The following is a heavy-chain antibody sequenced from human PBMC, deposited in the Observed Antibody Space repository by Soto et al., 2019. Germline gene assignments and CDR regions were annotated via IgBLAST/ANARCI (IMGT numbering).Heavy chain of an antibody. Sequence: GGSLRLSCEASGFPFMTYWMSWVRQAPGKGLEWVAHMKEEATEKYLDSVKGRFIISRDNAKNSLYLQMNSLRGEDTAVYYCAGGGVYDSGRYHYWGQGTLVTVSS. D-gene: IGHD6-25*01. V-gene: IGHV3-7*01. CDR1: GFPFMTYW. CDR3: AGGGVYDSGRYHY. CDR2: MKEEATEK. J-gene: IGHJ4*02.